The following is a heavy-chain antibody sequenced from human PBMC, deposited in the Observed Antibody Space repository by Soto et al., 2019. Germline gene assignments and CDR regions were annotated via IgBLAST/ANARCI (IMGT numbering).Heavy chain of an antibody. Sequence: SETLSLTCTVSGGSISSYYWSWIRQPPGKGLEWIGSIYYSGSTYYNPSLKSRVTISVDTSKNQFSLKLSSVTAADTAVYYCVPSNWFDPWGQGTLVTVSS. CDR2: IYYSGST. CDR1: GGSISSYY. V-gene: IGHV4-59*05. J-gene: IGHJ5*02. CDR3: VPSNWFDP.